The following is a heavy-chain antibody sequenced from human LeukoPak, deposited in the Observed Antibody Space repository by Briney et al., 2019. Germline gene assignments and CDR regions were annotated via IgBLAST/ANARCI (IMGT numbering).Heavy chain of an antibody. CDR1: GGSISSGGYY. J-gene: IGHJ6*02. Sequence: SQTLSLTCTVSGGSISSGGYYWSWIRQHPGKGLEWIGYIYYSGSIYYNPSLKSRVTISVDTSKNQFSLKLSSVTAADTAVYYCARGRLLRFLEWLAPRYYYGMDVWGQGTTVTVSS. V-gene: IGHV4-31*03. D-gene: IGHD3-3*01. CDR3: ARGRLLRFLEWLAPRYYYGMDV. CDR2: IYYSGSI.